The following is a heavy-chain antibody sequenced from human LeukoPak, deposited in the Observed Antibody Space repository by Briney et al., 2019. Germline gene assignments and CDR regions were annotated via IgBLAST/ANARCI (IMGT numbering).Heavy chain of an antibody. Sequence: ETLSPTCGVSGGSISSTNWWSWVRQAPGKGLECVSLIYSGGSTYYADSVKGRFSISRDNSKNTLYLQMNSLRAEDTAVYFCARGDDYADSWGQGTLVTVSS. CDR3: ARGDDYADS. CDR2: IYSGGST. J-gene: IGHJ5*01. D-gene: IGHD5-24*01. CDR1: GGSISSTNW. V-gene: IGHV3-66*01.